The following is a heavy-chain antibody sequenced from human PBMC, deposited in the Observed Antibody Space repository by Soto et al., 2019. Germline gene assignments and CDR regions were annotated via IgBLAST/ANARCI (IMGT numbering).Heavy chain of an antibody. V-gene: IGHV1-18*01. CDR3: ARGGSSWSAEYYQH. CDR2: ISGYNGNT. D-gene: IGHD6-13*01. Sequence: QVQLVQSGAEVKKPGASVKVXCKTSGYTFTNYGISWVRQAPGQGPEWMGWISGYNGNTNYAQKLQGRVTMTTDTSTSTAYMELRSLRSDDTAVYYCARGGSSWSAEYYQHWGQGTLVIVSS. J-gene: IGHJ1*01. CDR1: GYTFTNYG.